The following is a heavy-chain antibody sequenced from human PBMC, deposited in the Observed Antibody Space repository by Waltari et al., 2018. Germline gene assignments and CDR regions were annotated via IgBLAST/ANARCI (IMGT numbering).Heavy chain of an antibody. V-gene: IGHV3-13*01. CDR2: NGTAGET. CDR3: ARSSYGDYPNWYFDL. CDR1: GFTFSSYD. D-gene: IGHD4-17*01. J-gene: IGHJ2*01. Sequence: EVQLVESGGGLVQPGGSLRLSCAASGFTFSSYDMHWVRQATGKGLEWVSANGTAGETYYPGSVKGRFTISRENAKNSLYLQMNSLRAGDTAVYYCARSSYGDYPNWYFDLWGRGTLVTVSS.